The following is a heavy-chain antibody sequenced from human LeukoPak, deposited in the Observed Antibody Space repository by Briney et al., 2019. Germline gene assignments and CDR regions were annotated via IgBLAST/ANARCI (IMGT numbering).Heavy chain of an antibody. CDR2: TKPDGSES. J-gene: IGHJ3*02. V-gene: IGHV3-7*01. CDR3: VRDYDYSWGTYRLDAFDI. CDR1: GFTLSSYW. D-gene: IGHD3-16*02. Sequence: GGSLRLSCAASGFTLSSYWINWVRQTPGKGLEWEASTKPDGSESYYVDSLRGRFTISRDNANNSLHLHMNSLRAEDTAVYYCVRDYDYSWGTYRLDAFDIWGQGTMVTVSS.